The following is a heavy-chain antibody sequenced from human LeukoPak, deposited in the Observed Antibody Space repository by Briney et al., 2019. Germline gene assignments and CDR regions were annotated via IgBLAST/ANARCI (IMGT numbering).Heavy chain of an antibody. J-gene: IGHJ4*02. CDR1: GYTFTSYG. D-gene: IGHD3-10*01. CDR3: ARDATYGPTFDY. V-gene: IGHV1-18*01. CDR2: ISAYNGNT. Sequence: ASVKVSCKASGYTFTSYGISWVRRAPGQGLEWMGWISAYNGNTNYAQKLQGRVTMTTDTSTSTAYMELRSLRSDDTVVYYCARDATYGPTFDYWGQGTLVTVSS.